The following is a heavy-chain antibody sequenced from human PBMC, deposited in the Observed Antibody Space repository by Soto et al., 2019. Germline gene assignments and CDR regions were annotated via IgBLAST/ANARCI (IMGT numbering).Heavy chain of an antibody. J-gene: IGHJ5*02. CDR3: AKVMVKNWFDP. V-gene: IGHV3-23*01. Sequence: GGSLRLSCAASGFTFSSYAMSWVRQAPGKGLEWVPLISGSGGSRYYADSVKGRFTISRDNSKNTLYLQMNSLRADDTAVYYCAKVMVKNWFDPWGQGTLVTVSS. CDR1: GFTFSSYA. CDR2: ISGSGGSR. D-gene: IGHD5-18*01.